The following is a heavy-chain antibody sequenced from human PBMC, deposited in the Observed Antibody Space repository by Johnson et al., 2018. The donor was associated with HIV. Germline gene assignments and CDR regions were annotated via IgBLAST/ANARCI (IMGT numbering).Heavy chain of an antibody. D-gene: IGHD6-13*01. Sequence: QVQLVESGGGVVRPGRSLRLSCAASGFTFSTYSMHWVRQAPGKGLEWVAVISYDGSNKYYADSVKGRFTISRDNSKNTLYLQMNSLGVEDTAVYYCARDPLGSSWFEGDAFDIWGQGTMVTVS. J-gene: IGHJ3*02. CDR3: ARDPLGSSWFEGDAFDI. CDR2: ISYDGSNK. CDR1: GFTFSTYS. V-gene: IGHV3-30-3*01.